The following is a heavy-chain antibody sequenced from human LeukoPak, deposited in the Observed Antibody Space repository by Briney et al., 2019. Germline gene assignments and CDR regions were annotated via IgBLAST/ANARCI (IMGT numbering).Heavy chain of an antibody. CDR2: IYYSGST. Sequence: MTSETLSLTCTVSGGSITRSTYYWGWIRQPPGKGLEWIGSIYYSGSTYYNPSLKSRVTISVDTSKNQFSLKLSSVTAADTAVYYCARDANFRFDPWGQGTLVTVSS. D-gene: IGHD2/OR15-2a*01. V-gene: IGHV4-39*07. CDR1: GGSITRSTYY. J-gene: IGHJ5*02. CDR3: ARDANFRFDP.